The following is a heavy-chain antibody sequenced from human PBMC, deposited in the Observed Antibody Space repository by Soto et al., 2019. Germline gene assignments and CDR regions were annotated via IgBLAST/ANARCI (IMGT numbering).Heavy chain of an antibody. D-gene: IGHD6-19*01. Sequence: HPGGSRRRSWAASGFSFSNYLMNWGRLAPGKGPEWVANIRKDGSEKIYVDSVEGRFTISRDNAKNSLFLQMNNLRADDTAMYYCVGGTGWLMDTWGQGTPVTVSS. CDR3: VGGTGWLMDT. CDR1: GFSFSNYL. J-gene: IGHJ5*02. V-gene: IGHV3-7*03. CDR2: IRKDGSEK.